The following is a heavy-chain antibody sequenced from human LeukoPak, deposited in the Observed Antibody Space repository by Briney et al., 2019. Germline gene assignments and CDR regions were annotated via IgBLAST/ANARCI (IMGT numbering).Heavy chain of an antibody. CDR3: AKRRGLELLYYYYMDV. V-gene: IGHV3-23*01. CDR2: ISGSGGST. CDR1: GFTFSSYA. J-gene: IGHJ6*03. Sequence: GESLRLSCVVSGFTFSSYAMSWVRQAPGKGLEWVSGISGSGGSTYYADSVKGRFTISRDNSKNTLYLQMNSLRAEDTAVYYCAKRRGLELLYYYYMDVWGKGTTVTVSS. D-gene: IGHD1-7*01.